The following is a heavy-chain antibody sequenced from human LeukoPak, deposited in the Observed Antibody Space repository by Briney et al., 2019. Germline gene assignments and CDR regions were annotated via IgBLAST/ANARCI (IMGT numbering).Heavy chain of an antibody. Sequence: ASVKVSCKASGYTFTGYYMHWVRQAPGQGLEWMGWINPNSGGTNYAQKFQGRVTMTRDTSISTAYMEPSRLRSDDTAVYYCARGRYYYDSSGHDYWGQGTLVTDSS. D-gene: IGHD3-22*01. J-gene: IGHJ4*02. CDR2: INPNSGGT. CDR3: ARGRYYYDSSGHDY. CDR1: GYTFTGYY. V-gene: IGHV1-2*02.